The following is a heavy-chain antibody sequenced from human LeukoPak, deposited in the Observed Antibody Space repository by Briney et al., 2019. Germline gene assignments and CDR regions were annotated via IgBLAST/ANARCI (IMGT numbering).Heavy chain of an antibody. CDR2: ISYDGSNK. CDR3: ARVAVAGQFDY. V-gene: IGHV3-30-3*01. J-gene: IGHJ4*02. Sequence: GGSLRLSCAASGFTFSSYAMHWVRQAPGKGLEWVAVISYDGSNKYYADSVKGRFTISRDNSKNTLYLQMNSLRAEDTAVYYCARVAVAGQFDYWGQGTLVTVSS. D-gene: IGHD6-19*01. CDR1: GFTFSSYA.